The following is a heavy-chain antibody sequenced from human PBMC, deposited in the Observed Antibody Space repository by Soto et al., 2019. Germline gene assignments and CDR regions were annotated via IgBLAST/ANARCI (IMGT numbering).Heavy chain of an antibody. J-gene: IGHJ6*02. D-gene: IGHD6-19*01. CDR1: GGTFSSYA. Sequence: QVQLLQSGAEVNKPWSSVKVSCKASGGTFSSYAISWVLQAPGQGLEWMGGIIPIFGTANYAQKFKGRVTITADESTRTAYIELSRLRSEDTAVYYGARGDLGIAVDVDGRGMDVWGQGTTVTVSS. V-gene: IGHV1-69*12. CDR3: ARGDLGIAVDVDGRGMDV. CDR2: IIPIFGTA.